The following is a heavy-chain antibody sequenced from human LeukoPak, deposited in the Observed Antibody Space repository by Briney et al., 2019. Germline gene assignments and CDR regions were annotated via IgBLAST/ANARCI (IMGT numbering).Heavy chain of an antibody. CDR3: ARDRGKGAAAGSDAFDI. J-gene: IGHJ3*02. CDR2: IYYSGST. D-gene: IGHD6-13*01. Sequence: TLSLTCTVSGGSISSGDYYWSWIRQPPGKGLEWIGYIYYSGSTYYNPSLKSRVTISVDTSKNQFSLKLSSVTAADTAVYYCARDRGKGAAAGSDAFDIWGQGTMVTVSS. V-gene: IGHV4-30-4*08. CDR1: GGSISSGDYY.